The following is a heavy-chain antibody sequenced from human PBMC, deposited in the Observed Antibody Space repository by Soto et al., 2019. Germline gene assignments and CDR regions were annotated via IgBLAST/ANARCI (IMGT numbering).Heavy chain of an antibody. Sequence: VASVKVSCKASGYTFTSYGISWVRQAPGQGLEWMGWISAYNGNTNYAQKLQGRVTMATDTSTSTAYMELRSLRSDDTAVYYCARDNFGLYYDILTGYYRPPYYYYGMDVWGQGTTVTVSS. V-gene: IGHV1-18*01. CDR3: ARDNFGLYYDILTGYYRPPYYYYGMDV. J-gene: IGHJ6*02. CDR1: GYTFTSYG. D-gene: IGHD3-9*01. CDR2: ISAYNGNT.